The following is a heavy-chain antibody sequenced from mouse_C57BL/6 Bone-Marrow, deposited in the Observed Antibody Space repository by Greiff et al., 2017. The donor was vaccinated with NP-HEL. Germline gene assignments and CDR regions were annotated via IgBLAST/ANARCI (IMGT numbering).Heavy chain of an antibody. V-gene: IGHV5-6*01. D-gene: IGHD2-5*01. J-gene: IGHJ3*01. Sequence: EVTLVASGGAFFKPGGSLTLSCAASGFTFSSSGMSWFRPPPFTMLEWVATISSGGSYTYYPDSVKGRFTISRDNAKNTLYLQMRSLKSEDTAMYYCARGDYINGAYWGQGTLVTVSA. CDR1: GFTFSSSG. CDR2: ISSGGSYT. CDR3: ARGDYINGAY.